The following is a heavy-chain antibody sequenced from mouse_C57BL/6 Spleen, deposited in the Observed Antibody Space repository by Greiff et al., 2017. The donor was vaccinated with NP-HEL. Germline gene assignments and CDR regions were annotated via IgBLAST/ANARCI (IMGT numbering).Heavy chain of an antibody. CDR2: IYPGDGDT. V-gene: IGHV1-80*01. J-gene: IGHJ2*01. Sequence: QVQLKESGAELVKPGASVKISCKASGYAFSSYWMNWVKQRPGKGLEWIGQIYPGDGDTNYNGKFKGKATLTADKSSSTAYMQLSSLTSEDSAVYFCARGGPRYFDYWGQGTTLTVSS. D-gene: IGHD2-10*02. CDR1: GYAFSSYW. CDR3: ARGGPRYFDY.